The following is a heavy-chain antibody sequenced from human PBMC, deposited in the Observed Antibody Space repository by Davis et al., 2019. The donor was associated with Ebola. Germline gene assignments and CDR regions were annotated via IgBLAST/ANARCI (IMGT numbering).Heavy chain of an antibody. CDR2: ISSSGSTI. CDR1: GFTFSSYA. J-gene: IGHJ3*02. D-gene: IGHD1-26*01. Sequence: GESLKISCAASGFTFSSYAMHWVRQAPGKGLEWVSYISSSGSTIYYADSVKGRFTISRDNAKNSLYLQMNSLRAEDTAVYYCARDREYSGSYNAFDIWGQGTMVTVSS. CDR3: ARDREYSGSYNAFDI. V-gene: IGHV3-48*04.